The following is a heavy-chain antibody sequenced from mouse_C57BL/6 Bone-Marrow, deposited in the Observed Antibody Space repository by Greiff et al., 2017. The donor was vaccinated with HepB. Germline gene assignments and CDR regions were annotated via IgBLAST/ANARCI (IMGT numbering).Heavy chain of an antibody. Sequence: EVQRVESGGGLVQPKGSLKLSCAASGFSFNTYAMNWVRQAPGKGLEWVARIRSKSNNYATYYADSVKDRFTISRDDSESMLYLQMNNLKTEDTAMYYCVRPKYGNYEYFDVWGTGTTVTVSS. J-gene: IGHJ1*03. D-gene: IGHD2-1*01. V-gene: IGHV10-1*01. CDR2: IRSKSNNYAT. CDR1: GFSFNTYA. CDR3: VRPKYGNYEYFDV.